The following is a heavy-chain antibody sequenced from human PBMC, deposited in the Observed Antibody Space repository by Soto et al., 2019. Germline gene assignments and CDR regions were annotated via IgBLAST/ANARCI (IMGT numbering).Heavy chain of an antibody. CDR2: ISSSSSYI. V-gene: IGHV3-21*01. Sequence: EVQLVESGGGLVKPGGSLRLSCVASGFTFSSYSMNWVRQAPGKGLEWVSSISSSSSYIYYADSVKGRFTISRDNAKNSLYLQMNSLRAEDTAVYYCARIQLGYAAFDIWGQGTMVTVSS. CDR1: GFTFSSYS. CDR3: ARIQLGYAAFDI. D-gene: IGHD6-6*01. J-gene: IGHJ3*02.